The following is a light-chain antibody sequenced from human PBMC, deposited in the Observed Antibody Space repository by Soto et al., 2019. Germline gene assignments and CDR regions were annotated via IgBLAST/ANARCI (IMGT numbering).Light chain of an antibody. V-gene: IGLV1-44*01. Sequence: QSVMAQPPSVSGTPGQRVTISCSGSSSNIGKHTVNWFQQLPGAAPKPLFYTDDQRRSGVPDRFSASKSGTSASLAISGLQPEDEADYYCAAWDASLSGHVFGPGTKVTVL. CDR3: AAWDASLSGHV. CDR1: SSNIGKHT. J-gene: IGLJ1*01. CDR2: TDD.